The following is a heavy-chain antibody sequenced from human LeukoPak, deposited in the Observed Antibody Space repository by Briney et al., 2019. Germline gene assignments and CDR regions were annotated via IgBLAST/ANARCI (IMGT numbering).Heavy chain of an antibody. CDR1: GFTFSSYG. CDR2: IRYDGSNK. Sequence: GGSLRLSCAASGFTFSSYGMHWVRQAPGKGLEWVAFIRYDGSNKYYADSVKGRFTISRGNSKNTLYLQMNSLRAEDTAVYNCAKDLRSGSYGYYFDYWGQGTLVTVSS. CDR3: AKDLRSGSYGYYFDY. V-gene: IGHV3-30*02. D-gene: IGHD1-26*01. J-gene: IGHJ4*02.